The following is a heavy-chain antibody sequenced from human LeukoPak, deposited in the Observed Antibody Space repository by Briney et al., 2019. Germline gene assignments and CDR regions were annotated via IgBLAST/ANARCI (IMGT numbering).Heavy chain of an antibody. Sequence: SQTLSLTCTVSGDSISSGDYYWSWIRQPAGTGLEWIGRISSSGSTNYNPSLKSRVTISVDTSKNQFSLKLSSVTAADTAVYYCARGRFDWLPQWRSGPNWFDPWGQGTLVTVSS. CDR1: GDSISSGDYY. CDR2: ISSSGST. D-gene: IGHD3-9*01. J-gene: IGHJ5*02. V-gene: IGHV4-61*02. CDR3: ARGRFDWLPQWRSGPNWFDP.